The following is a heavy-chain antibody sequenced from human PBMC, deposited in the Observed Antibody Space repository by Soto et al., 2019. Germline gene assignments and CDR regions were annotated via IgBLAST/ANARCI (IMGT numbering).Heavy chain of an antibody. V-gene: IGHV3-53*05. CDR1: GFTVSSNY. CDR3: AKEMSSIAVPDSKVCDY. Sequence: GGSLRLSCTASGFTVSSNYMTWVRQAPGKGLEWVSVIYSGGNTYYADSVKGRFTSSRDKSKNTLYLQMNSLRAEDTAVYYCAKEMSSIAVPDSKVCDYWGQGTLVTVSS. J-gene: IGHJ4*02. CDR2: IYSGGNT. D-gene: IGHD6-19*01.